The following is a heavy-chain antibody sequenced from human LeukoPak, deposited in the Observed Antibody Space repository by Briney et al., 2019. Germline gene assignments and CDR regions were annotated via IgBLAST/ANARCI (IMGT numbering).Heavy chain of an antibody. CDR2: IHPSGGNT. Sequence: GALVKVSCKASGYTFTSNYMHWVRQAPGQGLEWMGIIHPSGGNTNYAQKFQGRVAMTRDTSTSTVYMELSSLRSEDTAIYYCARDCSSTRCQGPVFDNWGQRTLVTVSS. CDR1: GYTFTSNY. D-gene: IGHD2-2*01. CDR3: ARDCSSTRCQGPVFDN. V-gene: IGHV1-46*01. J-gene: IGHJ4*02.